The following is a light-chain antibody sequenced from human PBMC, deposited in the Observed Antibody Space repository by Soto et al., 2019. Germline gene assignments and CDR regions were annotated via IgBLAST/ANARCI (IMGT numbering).Light chain of an antibody. Sequence: DIQMTQSPSSLSASVGDRVTITCRTSQSINTYLNWYQQKLGKAPKLLIYGASSLQSGVPLRFSGSGSGTDFTLTISSLQPEDFATYYCQESYSTLWGTCGQGTKVEIK. CDR1: QSINTY. V-gene: IGKV1-39*01. CDR3: QESYSTLWGT. CDR2: GAS. J-gene: IGKJ1*01.